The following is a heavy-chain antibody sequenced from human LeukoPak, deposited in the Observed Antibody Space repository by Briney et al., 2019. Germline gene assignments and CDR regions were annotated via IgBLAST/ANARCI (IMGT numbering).Heavy chain of an antibody. Sequence: GGSLRLSCAASGFTFSSYSMNWVRQAPGKGLEWVSYISSSSSTIYYADSVKGRFTISRHNAKNSLYLQMNSLRAEDTAVYYCARGGYCSSTSCSTPDYWGQGTLVTVSS. D-gene: IGHD2-2*01. CDR2: ISSSSSTI. CDR1: GFTFSSYS. CDR3: ARGGYCSSTSCSTPDY. V-gene: IGHV3-48*01. J-gene: IGHJ4*02.